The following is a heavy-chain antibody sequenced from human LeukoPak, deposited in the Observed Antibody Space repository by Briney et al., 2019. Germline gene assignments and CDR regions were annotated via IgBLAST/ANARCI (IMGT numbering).Heavy chain of an antibody. CDR3: ARDDILTGYQ. CDR2: INLNSGGT. Sequence: GASVKVSCKASGYTFTGYYMHWVRQAPGQGLEWMGWINLNSGGTNYAQKFQGRVTMTRDTSISTAYMELSRLRSDDTAVYYCARDDILTGYQWGQGTLVTVSS. CDR1: GYTFTGYY. V-gene: IGHV1-2*02. J-gene: IGHJ4*02. D-gene: IGHD3-9*01.